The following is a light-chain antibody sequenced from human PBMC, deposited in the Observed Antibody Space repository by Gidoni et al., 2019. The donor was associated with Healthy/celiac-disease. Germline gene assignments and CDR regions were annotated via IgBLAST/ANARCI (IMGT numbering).Light chain of an antibody. CDR2: AAS. CDR3: QQANSFPPVT. V-gene: IGKV1-12*01. Sequence: DIQMIQSPPSAPASVGDRVTITCRAGQGISSWLAWYQQKPGKAPKLLIYAASSLQSAVPSRFSGSGAWTDVTLTISSLQPEDFATYYCQQANSFPPVTFGGGTKVEIK. CDR1: QGISSW. J-gene: IGKJ4*02.